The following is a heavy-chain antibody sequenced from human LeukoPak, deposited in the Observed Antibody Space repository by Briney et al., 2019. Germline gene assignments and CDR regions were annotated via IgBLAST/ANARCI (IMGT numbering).Heavy chain of an antibody. V-gene: IGHV3-7*04. CDR1: GFSFSNFW. Sequence: GGSLRLSCATSGFSFSNFWMSWVRQAPGRGLQWVANIHPEGNEKYHVESVKGRFIISRDNARNLLFLQMSGLRVEDTAVYYCARGDGFSGDHWGQGTLVTVSS. CDR2: IHPEGNEK. CDR3: ARGDGFSGDH. D-gene: IGHD6-25*01. J-gene: IGHJ4*02.